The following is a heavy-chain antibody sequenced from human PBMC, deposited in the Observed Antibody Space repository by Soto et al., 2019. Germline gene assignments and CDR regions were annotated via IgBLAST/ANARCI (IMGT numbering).Heavy chain of an antibody. Sequence: EVQMLESGGGLGQPGGSLRLSCAASGFTFSSHAMSWVRQAPGKGLEWVSAISGGGGSTYYAESVKGRFTISRDSSKNTLHLQMNSLRAEDTAVYYCAVLGTYSDFRSWGQGTLVTVSS. D-gene: IGHD1-26*01. CDR2: ISGGGGST. CDR3: AVLGTYSDFRS. V-gene: IGHV3-23*01. CDR1: GFTFSSHA. J-gene: IGHJ5*02.